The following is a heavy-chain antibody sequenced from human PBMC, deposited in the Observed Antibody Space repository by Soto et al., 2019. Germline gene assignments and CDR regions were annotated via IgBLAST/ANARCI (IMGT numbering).Heavy chain of an antibody. D-gene: IGHD3-10*01. Sequence: ASVKVSCKASGYTFTSYEINWVRQATGQGFEWMGWMNPNSGNTGYAQKFQGRVTMTTDTSTSTAYMELRSLRSDDPAVYYCARDKVRGAIGGDYWGQGTLVTVSS. CDR1: GYTFTSYE. V-gene: IGHV1-8*01. CDR2: MNPNSGNT. CDR3: ARDKVRGAIGGDY. J-gene: IGHJ4*02.